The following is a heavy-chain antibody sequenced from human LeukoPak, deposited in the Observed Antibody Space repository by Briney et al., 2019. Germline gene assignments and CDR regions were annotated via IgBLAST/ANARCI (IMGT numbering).Heavy chain of an antibody. V-gene: IGHV3-21*01. Sequence: GGSLRLSCAASGFTFSSYAMSRVRQAPGKGLEWVSAISSSSSYIYYADSVKGRFTISRDNARNSLYLQMNSLRAEDTAVYYCARDTDQYCGRDCYVDYWGQGTLVTVSS. CDR1: GFTFSSYA. D-gene: IGHD2-21*02. J-gene: IGHJ4*02. CDR2: ISSSSSYI. CDR3: ARDTDQYCGRDCYVDY.